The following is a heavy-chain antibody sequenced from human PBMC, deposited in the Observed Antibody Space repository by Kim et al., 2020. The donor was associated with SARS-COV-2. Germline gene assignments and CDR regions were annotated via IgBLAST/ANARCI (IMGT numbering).Heavy chain of an antibody. CDR2: INPSGGST. D-gene: IGHD3-22*01. CDR1: GYTFTSYY. Sequence: ASVKVSCKASGYTFTSYYMHWVRQAPGQGLEWMGIINPSGGSTSYAQKFQGRVTMTRDTSTSTVYMELSSLRSEDTAVYYCARDGSDEYDSSGYPLTWYFDLWGRGTLVTVSS. V-gene: IGHV1-46*01. CDR3: ARDGSDEYDSSGYPLTWYFDL. J-gene: IGHJ2*01.